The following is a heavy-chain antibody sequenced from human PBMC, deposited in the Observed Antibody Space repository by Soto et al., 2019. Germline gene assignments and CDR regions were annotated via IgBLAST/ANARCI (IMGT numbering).Heavy chain of an antibody. J-gene: IGHJ4*02. V-gene: IGHV4-59*01. CDR1: GGSISSYY. CDR2: IYYSGST. Sequence: QVQLQESGPGLVKPSETLSLTCTVSGGSISSYYWTWIRQPPGKGLEWIGYIYYSGSTNYNPSLKSRVTISVXXAXNXXSLKLSSVTAADTAXYYCXXGXXXXXXXXXXXXXYXGQGTLVTVSS. CDR3: XXGXXXXXXXXXXXXXY.